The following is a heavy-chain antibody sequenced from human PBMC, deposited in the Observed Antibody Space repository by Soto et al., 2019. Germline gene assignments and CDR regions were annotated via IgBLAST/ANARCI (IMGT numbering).Heavy chain of an antibody. Sequence: SETLSLTCTVSGGSISSYYWSWILQPPGKGLERIGYIYYSGSTNYNPSLKSRVTISVDTSKNQFSLKLSSVTAADTAVYYCAREELGGYYYMDVWGKGTTVTVSS. V-gene: IGHV4-59*01. J-gene: IGHJ6*03. CDR3: AREELGGYYYMDV. CDR2: IYYSGST. D-gene: IGHD3-16*01. CDR1: GGSISSYY.